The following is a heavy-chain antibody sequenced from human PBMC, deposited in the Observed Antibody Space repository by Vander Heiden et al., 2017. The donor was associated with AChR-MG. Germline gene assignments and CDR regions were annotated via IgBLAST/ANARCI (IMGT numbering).Heavy chain of an antibody. CDR1: GGSFSGYY. Sequence: QVQLQQWGAGLLKPSETLSLTCAVYGGSFSGYYWSWIRQPPGKGLEWIGEINHSGSTNYNPSLKSRVTISVDTSKNQFSLKLSSVTAADTAVYYCARGRIDSGLQWDYWGQGTLVTVSS. V-gene: IGHV4-34*01. CDR3: ARGRIDSGLQWDY. J-gene: IGHJ4*02. D-gene: IGHD5-12*01. CDR2: INHSGST.